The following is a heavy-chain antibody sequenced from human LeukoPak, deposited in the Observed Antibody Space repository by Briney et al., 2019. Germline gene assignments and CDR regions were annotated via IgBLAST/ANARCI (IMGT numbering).Heavy chain of an antibody. D-gene: IGHD6-13*01. CDR2: ISWNSSNI. V-gene: IGHV3-9*01. Sequence: GGSLRLSCAASGFTFDDYAMHWVRQAPGKGLEWVSGISWNSSNIFYADSLKGRFTISRDNAKNSLYLQMNSLRADDTAFYYCAKDAIAGTGGFEHFQNWGQGTLVTVSS. CDR3: AKDAIAGTGGFEHFQN. J-gene: IGHJ1*01. CDR1: GFTFDDYA.